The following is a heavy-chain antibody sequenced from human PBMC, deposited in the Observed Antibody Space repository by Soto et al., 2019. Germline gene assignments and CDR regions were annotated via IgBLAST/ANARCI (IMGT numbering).Heavy chain of an antibody. V-gene: IGHV4-34*01. J-gene: IGHJ3*02. CDR1: GGSFSGYY. D-gene: IGHD5-18*01. CDR3: AKSLGYSYGSDRWLRLDNAFDI. CDR2: INHSGST. Sequence: SETLSLTCAVYGGSFSGYYWSWIRQPPGKGLEWIGEINHSGSTNYNPSLKSRVTISVDTSKNQFSLKLSSLTAADTAVYYCAKSLGYSYGSDRWLRLDNAFDIWGQGTMVTVSS.